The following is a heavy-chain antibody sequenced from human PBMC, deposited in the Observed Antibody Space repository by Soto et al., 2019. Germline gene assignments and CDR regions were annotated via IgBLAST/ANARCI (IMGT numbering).Heavy chain of an antibody. CDR3: ARGRGDVVVQPRIFDY. D-gene: IGHD2-2*01. CDR1: GGSFSGYY. CDR2: INHSGST. V-gene: IGHV4-34*01. J-gene: IGHJ4*02. Sequence: SETLSLTCAVYGGSFSGYYWSWIRQPPGKGLEWIGEINHSGSTNYNPSLKSRVTISVDTSKNQFSLKLSSVTAADTAVYYCARGRGDVVVQPRIFDYWGQGTLVTVSS.